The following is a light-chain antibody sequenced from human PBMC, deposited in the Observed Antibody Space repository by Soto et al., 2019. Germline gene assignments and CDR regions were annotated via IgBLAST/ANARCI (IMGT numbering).Light chain of an antibody. J-gene: IGKJ1*01. CDR3: QQSYSSPRT. Sequence: DIEMTQSPSSLSAFVGDRVTITCRASQSISTFLSWYQQKPGKAPKLLIYAISTLHSGVPSRSSASGSGTEFTLTISSLQPEDFAIYDCQQSYSSPRTFGQGTKVEI. CDR1: QSISTF. CDR2: AIS. V-gene: IGKV1-39*01.